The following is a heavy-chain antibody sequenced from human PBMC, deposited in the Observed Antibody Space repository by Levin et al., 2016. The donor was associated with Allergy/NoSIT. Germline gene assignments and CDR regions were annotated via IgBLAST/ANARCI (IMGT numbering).Heavy chain of an antibody. V-gene: IGHV4-4*02. CDR3: ARVVVAATVFFDY. Sequence: GSLRLSCAVSGGSISSSNWWSWVRQPPGKGLEWIGEIYHSGSTNYNPSLKSRVTISVDKSKNQFSLKLSSVTAADTAVYYCARVVVAATVFFDYWGQGTLVTVSS. J-gene: IGHJ4*02. CDR1: GGSISSSNW. D-gene: IGHD2-15*01. CDR2: IYHSGST.